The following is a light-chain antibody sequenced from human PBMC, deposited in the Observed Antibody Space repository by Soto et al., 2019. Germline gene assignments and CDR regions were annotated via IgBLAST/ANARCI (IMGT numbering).Light chain of an antibody. J-gene: IGKJ2*01. CDR2: AAS. Sequence: DLQMTQSPSSLSASVGDRVTITCRASQSISSYLNWYQQKPGKAPKLLIYAASSLQSGVPSRFSGSASGTDFTLPISSLEPEDFATYYCQQSYSTPVFGQGTKLEIK. CDR3: QQSYSTPV. V-gene: IGKV1-39*01. CDR1: QSISSY.